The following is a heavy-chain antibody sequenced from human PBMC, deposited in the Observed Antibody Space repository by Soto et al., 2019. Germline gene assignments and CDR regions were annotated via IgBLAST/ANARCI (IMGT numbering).Heavy chain of an antibody. Sequence: SGTMYLTCTVSGGSISIYSLAWTRQPTGKGLEWIGYIYYSGSTKYNASPKKRVTISVDTPKNHFSLKLSSVTATHTAVYYCARDRFPLTYCGGDCYNYFDSCGQGTLFSVP. CDR3: ARDRFPLTYCGGDCYNYFDS. D-gene: IGHD2-21*02. V-gene: IGHV4-59*01. J-gene: IGHJ4*02. CDR2: IYYSGST. CDR1: GGSISIYS.